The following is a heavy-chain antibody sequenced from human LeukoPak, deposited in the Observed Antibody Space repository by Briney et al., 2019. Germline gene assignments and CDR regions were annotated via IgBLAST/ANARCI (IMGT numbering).Heavy chain of an antibody. V-gene: IGHV3-21*01. Sequence: GGSLRLSCAASGFTFSSYSMNWVRQAPGKGLEWVSSISSSSSYIYYADSVKGRFTIYRDNAKNSLYLQMNSLRAEDTAVYYCARVFTIFGVVIQDNWFDPWGQGTLVTVSS. CDR1: GFTFSSYS. D-gene: IGHD3-3*01. CDR2: ISSSSSYI. J-gene: IGHJ5*02. CDR3: ARVFTIFGVVIQDNWFDP.